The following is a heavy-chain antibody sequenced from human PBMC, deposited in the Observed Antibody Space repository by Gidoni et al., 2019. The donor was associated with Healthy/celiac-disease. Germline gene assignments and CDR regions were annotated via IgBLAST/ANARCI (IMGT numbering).Heavy chain of an antibody. CDR3: AIRGYSSGLDAFDI. D-gene: IGHD6-19*01. J-gene: IGHJ3*02. V-gene: IGHV1-2*04. CDR2: INPNSGGT. CDR1: GSTFTGYY. Sequence: QVQLVQSGAEVKTPGASVKVPCKASGSTFTGYYMHWVRQAPGQGLEWMGWINPNSGGTNYAQKFQGWVTMTRDTSISTAYMELSRLRSDDTAVYYCAIRGYSSGLDAFDIWGQGTMVTVSS.